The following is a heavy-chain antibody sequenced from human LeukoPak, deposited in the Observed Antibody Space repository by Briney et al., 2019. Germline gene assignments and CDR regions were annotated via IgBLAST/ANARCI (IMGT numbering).Heavy chain of an antibody. V-gene: IGHV1-8*01. D-gene: IGHD1-26*01. CDR1: VYNFTSYD. CDR3: ARSSVGARRRIDY. Sequence: ASVKVSCKASVYNFTSYDINWVRQATGQGLEWMGWMNPNSGNTGYAQKFQGRVTMTRSTSINTAYMELNSLTSEDTAVYYCARSSVGARRRIDYWGQGSLVTVSS. CDR2: MNPNSGNT. J-gene: IGHJ4*02.